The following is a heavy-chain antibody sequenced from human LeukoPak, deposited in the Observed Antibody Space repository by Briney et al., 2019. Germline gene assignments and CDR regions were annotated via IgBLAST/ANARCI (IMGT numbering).Heavy chain of an antibody. D-gene: IGHD3-16*01. CDR3: ARPPISRWGEAGDY. V-gene: IGHV4-59*05. CDR2: IYYSGST. CDR1: GVSISSYY. J-gene: IGHJ4*02. Sequence: SETLSLTCTVSGVSISSYYWSWIRQPPGKGLEWIGSIYYSGSTYYNPSLKSRVTISVDTSKNQFSLKLNSVTAADTAVYYCARPPISRWGEAGDYWGQGALVTVSS.